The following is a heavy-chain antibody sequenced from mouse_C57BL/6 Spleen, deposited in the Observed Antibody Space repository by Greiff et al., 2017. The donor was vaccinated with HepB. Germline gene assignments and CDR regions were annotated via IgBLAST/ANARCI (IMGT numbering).Heavy chain of an antibody. D-gene: IGHD1-1*01. Sequence: VQLKESEGGLVQPGSSMKLSCTASGFTFSDYYMAWVRQVPEKGLEWVANINYDGSSTYYLDSLKSRFIISRDNAKNILYLQMSSLKSEDTATYYCARRTTVVAWYFDVWGTGTTVTVSS. V-gene: IGHV5-16*02. CDR1: GFTFSDYY. CDR3: ARRTTVVAWYFDV. J-gene: IGHJ1*03. CDR2: INYDGSST.